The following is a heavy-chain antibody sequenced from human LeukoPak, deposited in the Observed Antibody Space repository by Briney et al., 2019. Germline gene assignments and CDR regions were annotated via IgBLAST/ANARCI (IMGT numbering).Heavy chain of an antibody. J-gene: IGHJ5*02. CDR1: GGSISSYY. CDR2: IHCTGST. D-gene: IGHD3-10*01. CDR3: ARGGYYGSGNDFRFDP. Sequence: PSETLSLTCTVSGGSISSYYWSWIRQSPGKGLECIGYIHCTGSTNYNPSLKSRVTISVETSKNQFSLKLKSVTAADTAVYYCARGGYYGSGNDFRFDPWGQGTLVTVPS. V-gene: IGHV4-59*01.